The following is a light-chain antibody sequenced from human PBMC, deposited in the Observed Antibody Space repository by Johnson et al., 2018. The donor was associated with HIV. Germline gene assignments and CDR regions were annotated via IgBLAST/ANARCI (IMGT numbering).Light chain of an antibody. V-gene: IGLV1-51*01. CDR1: SSNIGNNY. J-gene: IGLJ1*01. Sequence: QSVLTQPPSVSAAPGQKVTISCSGSSSNIGNNYVSWYQQLPGTAPKLLIYDNNKRPSGIPDRFSGSKSGTSATLGISGLQAEDEADYYCAAWDDSLSAGGVFGTGTKVTVL. CDR2: DNN. CDR3: AAWDDSLSAGGV.